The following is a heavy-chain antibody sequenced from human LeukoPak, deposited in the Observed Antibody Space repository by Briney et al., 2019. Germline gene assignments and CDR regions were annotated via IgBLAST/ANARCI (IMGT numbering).Heavy chain of an antibody. V-gene: IGHV1-8*01. CDR1: GYTFTSYG. Sequence: ASVKVSCKASGYTFTSYGISWVRQATGQGLEWMGWMNPNSGNTGYAQKFQGRVTMTRNTSISTAYMELSSLRSEDTTVYYCARAYHYGYSSGWYAVDYWGQGTLVTVSS. CDR2: MNPNSGNT. CDR3: ARAYHYGYSSGWYAVDY. D-gene: IGHD6-19*01. J-gene: IGHJ4*02.